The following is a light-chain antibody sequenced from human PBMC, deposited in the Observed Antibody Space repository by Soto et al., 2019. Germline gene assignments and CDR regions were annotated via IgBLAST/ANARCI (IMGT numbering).Light chain of an antibody. CDR1: QSISSW. CDR3: QPYNNWPLT. CDR2: KAS. Sequence: IQMTQSPSTRSASLGDRVTITRRASQSISSWLAWYQQKPGKAPKXLIYKASSLESGVPSRFSGSGSGAEFTLTINSLQSEDVPVYYCQPYNNWPLTFGGGTKVDI. V-gene: IGKV1-5*03. J-gene: IGKJ4*01.